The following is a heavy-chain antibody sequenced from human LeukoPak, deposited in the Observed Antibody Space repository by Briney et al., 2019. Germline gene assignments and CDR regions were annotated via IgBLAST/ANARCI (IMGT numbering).Heavy chain of an antibody. D-gene: IGHD3-3*01. CDR3: ARDPSRITIFGVVIIGNWFDP. CDR2: IYHSGST. Sequence: PSETLSLTCTVSGCSISSGYYWGWIRQPPGKGLEWIGSIYHSGSTYYNPSLKSRVTISVDTSKNQFSLKLSSVTAADTAVYYCARDPSRITIFGVVIIGNWFDPWGQGTLVTVSS. CDR1: GCSISSGYY. V-gene: IGHV4-38-2*02. J-gene: IGHJ5*02.